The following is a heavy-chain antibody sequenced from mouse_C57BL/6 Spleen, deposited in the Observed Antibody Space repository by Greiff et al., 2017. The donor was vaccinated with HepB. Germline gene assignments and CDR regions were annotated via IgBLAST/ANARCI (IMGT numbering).Heavy chain of an antibody. CDR1: GYTFTSYW. V-gene: IGHV1-61*01. CDR2: IYPSDSET. Sequence: QVQLQQPGAELVRPGSSVKLSCKASGYTFTSYWMDWVKQRPGQGLEWIGNIYPSDSETHYNQKFKDKATLTVDKSSSTGYMQLSSLTSEDSAVYYCAREGYYGSSYFYAMDYWGQGTSVTVSS. J-gene: IGHJ4*01. CDR3: AREGYYGSSYFYAMDY. D-gene: IGHD1-1*01.